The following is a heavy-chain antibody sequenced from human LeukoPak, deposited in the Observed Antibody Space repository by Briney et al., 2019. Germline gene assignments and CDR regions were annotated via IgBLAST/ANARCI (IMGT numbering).Heavy chain of an antibody. J-gene: IGHJ5*02. CDR3: ANSPASYYYDSSGYFCS. Sequence: GRSLRLSCAASGFTFTSYVMSSVRQAPGNELEWGSGISGSVGSTYSAASVKARFTISRDNSKNTPYLPMNSLSAPVPALPSFANSPASYYYDSSGYFCSWGQRTLVIVSS. CDR2: ISGSVGST. V-gene: IGHV3-23*01. CDR1: GFTFTSYV. D-gene: IGHD3-22*01.